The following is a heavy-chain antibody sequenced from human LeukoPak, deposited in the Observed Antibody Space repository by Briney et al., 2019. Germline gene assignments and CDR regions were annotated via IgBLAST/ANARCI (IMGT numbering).Heavy chain of an antibody. CDR3: AHYRHYYDSSGQYFFDY. J-gene: IGHJ4*02. Sequence: SGPTLVKPTQTLTLTCTFSGFSLSTGGVGVGWIRQPPGKALDWLALIYWDDDKRYSPSLKSRLTITKDTSKNQVVLTMTNMDPVDTATYYCAHYRHYYDSSGQYFFDYWGRGTLVTVSS. CDR1: GFSLSTGGVG. V-gene: IGHV2-5*02. D-gene: IGHD3-22*01. CDR2: IYWDDDK.